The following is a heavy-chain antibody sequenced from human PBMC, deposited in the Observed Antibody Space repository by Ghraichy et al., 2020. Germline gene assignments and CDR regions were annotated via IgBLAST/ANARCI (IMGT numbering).Heavy chain of an antibody. V-gene: IGHV3-7*03. CDR3: ARRQDSWYYYFDY. Sequence: GGSLRLSCAASGFTFSNHFMSWVRQAPGKGLEWVANIKQDGSDTSYVDSVKGRFTISRDNAKNSLYLQMNSLRAEDTAVYYCARRQDSWYYYFDYWGQGTLVTVSS. CDR1: GFTFSNHF. CDR2: IKQDGSDT. D-gene: IGHD6-13*01. J-gene: IGHJ4*02.